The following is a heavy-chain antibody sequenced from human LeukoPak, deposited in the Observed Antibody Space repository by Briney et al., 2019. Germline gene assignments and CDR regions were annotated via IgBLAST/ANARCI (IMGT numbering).Heavy chain of an antibody. V-gene: IGHV4-34*01. J-gene: IGHJ4*02. CDR2: INQIAST. CDR3: ARSRSRPMLPPLPKSQYYFDF. CDR1: AGSFRDYY. Sequence: SETLSLTCAVYAGSFRDYYWSWIRQSPGKGLQWIGEINQIASTNYSPSLKSRVTISVDTSKNQFSLKLRSVTAADTATYYCARSRSRPMLPPLPKSQYYFDFWGQGTLVTVSS. D-gene: IGHD2-15*01.